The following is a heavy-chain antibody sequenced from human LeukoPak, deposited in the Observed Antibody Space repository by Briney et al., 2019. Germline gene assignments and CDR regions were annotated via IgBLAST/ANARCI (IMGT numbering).Heavy chain of an antibody. D-gene: IGHD4-17*01. J-gene: IGHJ4*02. CDR3: AKSRTVTTLPDY. CDR1: GFTVSSNY. CDR2: IYSGGST. Sequence: GGSLRLSCAASGFTVSSNYMSWVRQAPGKGLEWVSVIYSGGSTYYADSVKGRLTISRDNSKNTLYLQMNSLRAEDTAVYYCAKSRTVTTLPDYWGQGTLVTVSS. V-gene: IGHV3-53*01.